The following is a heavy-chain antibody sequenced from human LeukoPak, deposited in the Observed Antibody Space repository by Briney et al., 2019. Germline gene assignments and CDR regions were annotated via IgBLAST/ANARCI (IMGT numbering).Heavy chain of an antibody. Sequence: ASVKVSCKASGYTFTGYYMHWVRQAPGQGLEWMGIINPSGGSTSYAQKFQGRVTMTRDTSTSTVYMELSSLRSEDTAVYYCARGGDLRITIFGVGTGAFDIWGQGTMVTVSS. J-gene: IGHJ3*02. CDR3: ARGGDLRITIFGVGTGAFDI. V-gene: IGHV1-46*01. CDR1: GYTFTGYY. D-gene: IGHD3-3*01. CDR2: INPSGGST.